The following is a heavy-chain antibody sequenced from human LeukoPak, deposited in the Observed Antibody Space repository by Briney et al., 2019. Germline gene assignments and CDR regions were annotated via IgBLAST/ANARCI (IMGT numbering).Heavy chain of an antibody. CDR3: ATDYESY. CDR2: IKQDGSEK. D-gene: IGHD3-3*01. CDR1: GFTFSSYW. V-gene: IGHV3-7*01. J-gene: IGHJ4*02. Sequence: GGSLRLSCAASGFTFSSYWMSWVRQTPGKGRGWVANIKQDGSEKRYVDSVRGRFTISRDNAKNSLYLRMDSLRADDTALYYCATDYESYWGQGTLVTVSS.